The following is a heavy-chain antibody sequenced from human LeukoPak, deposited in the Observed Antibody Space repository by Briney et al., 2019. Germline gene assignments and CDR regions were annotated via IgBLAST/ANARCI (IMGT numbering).Heavy chain of an antibody. V-gene: IGHV1-18*01. CDR2: ISPYNGNT. D-gene: IGHD6-13*01. Sequence: ASVKVSCKASAYKFSSYGISWVRQAPGQGLEWMGWISPYNGNTNYAQNLQGRVTMTTDTSTSTAYMELRSLRSDDTAVYYCARDVHISSWYSVDYYYGMDVWGQGTTVTVSS. J-gene: IGHJ6*02. CDR3: ARDVHISSWYSVDYYYGMDV. CDR1: AYKFSSYG.